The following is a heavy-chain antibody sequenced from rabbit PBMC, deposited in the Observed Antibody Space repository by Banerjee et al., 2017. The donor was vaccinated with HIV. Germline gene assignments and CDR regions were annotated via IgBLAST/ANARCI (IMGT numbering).Heavy chain of an antibody. CDR2: VDGSSGST. D-gene: IGHD2-1*01. V-gene: IGHV1S43*01. CDR3: AREESDGGGHLKL. Sequence: QEQLVESGGGLVQPEGSLTLTCKASGIDFSSYSYMCWVRQAPGKGLEWIACVDGSSGSTWYASWAKGRFTITRSTSLNTVTLQMTSLTAADTATYFCAREESDGGGHLKLWGPGTLVTVS. J-gene: IGHJ6*01. CDR1: GIDFSSYSY.